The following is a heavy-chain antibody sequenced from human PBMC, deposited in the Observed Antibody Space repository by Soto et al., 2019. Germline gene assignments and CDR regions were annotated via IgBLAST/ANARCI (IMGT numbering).Heavy chain of an antibody. CDR3: AKDKGWNYGMDV. J-gene: IGHJ6*02. CDR1: GFNFGDYA. V-gene: IGHV3-23*01. CDR2: MSGSGDGT. Sequence: RLSCAASGFNFGDYALNWVRQAPGKGLEWLSGMSGSGDGTYYADSIKGRFTSARDSCKKTVYLKMHSLRAEDTAGYYCAKDKGWNYGMDVWGLGTTVTVSS. D-gene: IGHD6-19*01.